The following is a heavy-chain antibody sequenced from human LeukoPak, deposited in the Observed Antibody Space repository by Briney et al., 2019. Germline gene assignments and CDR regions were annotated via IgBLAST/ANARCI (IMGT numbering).Heavy chain of an antibody. J-gene: IGHJ4*02. CDR2: LNGGGGNT. CDR1: GFTFSSHA. CDR3: AKVERGSSSSWYPYYFDY. V-gene: IGHV3-23*01. Sequence: GGSLRLSCAASGFTFSSHAMSWVRQSPGKGLEWVSALNGGGGNTYYADSVKGRFTISRDNSKNTLYLQMNSLRAEDTAVYYCAKVERGSSSSWYPYYFDYWGQGTLVTVSA. D-gene: IGHD6-13*01.